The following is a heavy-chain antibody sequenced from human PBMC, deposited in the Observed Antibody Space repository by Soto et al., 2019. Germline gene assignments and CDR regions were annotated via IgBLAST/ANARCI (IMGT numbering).Heavy chain of an antibody. CDR1: GFTFSSYG. V-gene: IGHV3-33*01. D-gene: IGHD6-13*01. CDR3: AREREQLVQYYFDY. Sequence: GGSLRLSCAASGFTFSSYGMHWVRQAPGKGLEWVAVIWYDGSNKYYADSVKGRFTISRDNSKNTLYLKRNSLRAEDTAVYYCAREREQLVQYYFDYWGQGTLVTVSS. J-gene: IGHJ4*02. CDR2: IWYDGSNK.